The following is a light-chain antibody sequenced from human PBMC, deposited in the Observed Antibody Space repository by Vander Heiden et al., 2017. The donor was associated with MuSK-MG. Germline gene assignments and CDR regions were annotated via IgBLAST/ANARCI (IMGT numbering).Light chain of an antibody. CDR1: QSGSSC. CDR2: DTS. Sequence: TVLPQSPPPLSSSPRALATLTCRASQSGSSCVAWYQQKPGQAARLLIYDTSNRATGIPARFSGSGSGRDFTLTISSLEPEDCAVYYCQHRTEWPPLFTFGPGTKVEIK. CDR3: QHRTEWPPLFT. J-gene: IGKJ3*01. V-gene: IGKV3-11*02.